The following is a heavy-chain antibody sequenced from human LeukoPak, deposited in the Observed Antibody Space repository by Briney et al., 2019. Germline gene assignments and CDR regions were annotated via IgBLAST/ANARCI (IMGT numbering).Heavy chain of an antibody. Sequence: GGSLRLSCAASGFTFSIYSMNWVRQAPGKGLEWVSSISSSSSYIYYADSVKGRFTISRDNAKNSLYLQMNSLRAEDTAVYYCARDPRGSPLNAFDIWGQGTMVTVSS. D-gene: IGHD1-26*01. V-gene: IGHV3-21*01. CDR3: ARDPRGSPLNAFDI. CDR2: ISSSSSYI. CDR1: GFTFSIYS. J-gene: IGHJ3*02.